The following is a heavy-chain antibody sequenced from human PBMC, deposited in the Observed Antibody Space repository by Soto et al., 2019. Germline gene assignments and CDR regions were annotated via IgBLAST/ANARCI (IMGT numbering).Heavy chain of an antibody. J-gene: IGHJ4*02. CDR3: ARWFGELCALFDY. CDR2: ISGSGGST. CDR1: GFTFSSYA. D-gene: IGHD3-10*01. V-gene: IGHV3-23*01. Sequence: GGSLRLSCAASGFTFSSYAMSWVRQAPGKGLEWVSAISGSGGSTYYADSVKGRFTISRDNSKNTLYLQMNSLRAEDTAVYYCARWFGELCALFDYWGQGTLVTVSS.